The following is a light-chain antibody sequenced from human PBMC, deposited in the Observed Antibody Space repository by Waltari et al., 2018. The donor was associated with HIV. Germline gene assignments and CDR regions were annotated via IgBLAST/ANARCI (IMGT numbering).Light chain of an antibody. V-gene: IGLV2-23*02. Sequence: QSALTQPASVSGSPGQSITLSCSGTWSDIGSYDLVSWYQHFPGKAPKRIVYDVNERPSGVFPRYSGSKFGNTASLVISGLQSEDEADYYCCSYAGSGTFVVFGGGTRLTV. CDR1: WSDIGSYDL. J-gene: IGLJ3*02. CDR3: CSYAGSGTFVV. CDR2: DVN.